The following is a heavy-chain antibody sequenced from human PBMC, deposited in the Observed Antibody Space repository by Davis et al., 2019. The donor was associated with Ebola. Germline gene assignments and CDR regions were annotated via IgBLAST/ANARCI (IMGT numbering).Heavy chain of an antibody. CDR1: GGSISSSSYY. D-gene: IGHD6-19*01. Sequence: SETLSLTCTVSGGSISSSSYYWGWIRQPPGKGLEWIGSIYYSGSTYYNPSLKSRVTISVDTSKNQFSLKLSSVTAADTAVYYCARPENGYSSGWRFDYWGQGTLVTVSS. CDR3: ARPENGYSSGWRFDY. CDR2: IYYSGST. J-gene: IGHJ4*02. V-gene: IGHV4-39*01.